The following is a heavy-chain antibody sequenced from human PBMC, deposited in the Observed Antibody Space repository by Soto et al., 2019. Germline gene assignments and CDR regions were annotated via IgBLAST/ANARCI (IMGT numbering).Heavy chain of an antibody. J-gene: IGHJ4*02. V-gene: IGHV3-66*01. D-gene: IGHD2-15*01. CDR2: IYSGGST. CDR1: GFTVSSNY. Sequence: GGSLRLSCAASGFTVSSNYMSWVRQAPGKGLEWVSVIYSGGSTYYADSVKGRFTISRDNSKNTRYLQMNSLRAEDTAVYYCARALRVAATGGYYFDYWGQGTLVTVSS. CDR3: ARALRVAATGGYYFDY.